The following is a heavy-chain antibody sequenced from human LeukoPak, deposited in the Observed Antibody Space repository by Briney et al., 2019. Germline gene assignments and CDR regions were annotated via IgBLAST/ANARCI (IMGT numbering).Heavy chain of an antibody. CDR2: ISSSGSTI. Sequence: GGSLRLSCAASGFTFSSYEMNWVRQAPGKGLEWVSYISSSGSTIYYADSVKGRFTISRDNAKNSLYLQMNSLRAEDTAVYYCAKDRETTASGTFDHWGQGTLVTVSS. V-gene: IGHV3-48*03. J-gene: IGHJ4*02. CDR3: AKDRETTASGTFDH. D-gene: IGHD6-13*01. CDR1: GFTFSSYE.